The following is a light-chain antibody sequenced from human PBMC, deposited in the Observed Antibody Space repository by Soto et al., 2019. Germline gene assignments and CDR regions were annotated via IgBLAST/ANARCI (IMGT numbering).Light chain of an antibody. CDR1: QSLSSY. CDR3: QHSYSTPLYT. J-gene: IGKJ2*01. CDR2: AAS. Sequence: SHITNYPSSLSASVGDRVAITCRASQSLSSYLNWYQQKPGKAPKLLIYAASSLQRGVPSRFSGSVSGTDFTPTISMLYAEDFATYYWQHSYSTPLYTFGQGTKVDIK. V-gene: IGKV1-39*01.